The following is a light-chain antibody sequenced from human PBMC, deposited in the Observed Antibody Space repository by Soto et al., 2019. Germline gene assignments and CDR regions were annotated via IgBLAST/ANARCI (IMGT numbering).Light chain of an antibody. CDR2: EVI. J-gene: IGLJ1*01. CDR1: SSDVGTFNL. CDR3: GSYAGSSVYV. V-gene: IGLV2-23*02. Sequence: QSALTQVASVSGSLGQSITISCTGTSSDVGTFNLVSWYQQHPGKAPRLMIYEVIKRPSGVSNRFSGSKSGNTASLTISGLQAEDEADYYCGSYAGSSVYVFGTGTKLTVL.